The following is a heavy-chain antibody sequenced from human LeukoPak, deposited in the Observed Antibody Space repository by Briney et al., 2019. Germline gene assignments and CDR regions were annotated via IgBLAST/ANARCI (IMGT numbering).Heavy chain of an antibody. D-gene: IGHD4-23*01. CDR1: GGSISRSTYY. CDR2: IYYSGST. CDR3: ASSTMVVTPLSDHIDY. V-gene: IGHV4-39*01. J-gene: IGHJ4*02. Sequence: SETLSLTCTVSGGSISRSTYYWGWIRQPPGKGLEWIGSIYYSGSTYYNPSLKSRVTISVDTSKNQFSLKLSSVTAADAAVYYCASSTMVVTPLSDHIDYWGQGTLVTVSS.